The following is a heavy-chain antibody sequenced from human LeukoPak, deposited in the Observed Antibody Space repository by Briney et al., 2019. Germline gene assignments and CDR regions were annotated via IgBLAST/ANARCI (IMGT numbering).Heavy chain of an antibody. CDR1: GGTFSSYA. V-gene: IGHV1-69*05. CDR3: ARGVPATADPVYYYYYYMDV. D-gene: IGHD2-2*01. Sequence: GASVKVSCKASGGTFSSYAISWVRQAPGQGLEWMGGIIPIFGTANYAQKFQGRVTITTDESTSTAYMELNSLRSEDTAVYYCARGVPATADPVYYYYYYMDVWGKGTTVTVSS. CDR2: IIPIFGTA. J-gene: IGHJ6*03.